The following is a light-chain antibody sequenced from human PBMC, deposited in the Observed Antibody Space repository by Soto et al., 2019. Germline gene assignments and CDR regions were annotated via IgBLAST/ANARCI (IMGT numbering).Light chain of an antibody. Sequence: QSALTQPASVSGSPGQSITISCTGTGSDVGAYNFVSWYRQHPGKVLELIIFDVSKRPSGAFNRFSGSKSANTASLTISGLQAEDEADYYCSSYRRGNTPYVFGTGTKLTVL. J-gene: IGLJ1*01. V-gene: IGLV2-14*03. CDR1: GSDVGAYNF. CDR2: DVS. CDR3: SSYRRGNTPYV.